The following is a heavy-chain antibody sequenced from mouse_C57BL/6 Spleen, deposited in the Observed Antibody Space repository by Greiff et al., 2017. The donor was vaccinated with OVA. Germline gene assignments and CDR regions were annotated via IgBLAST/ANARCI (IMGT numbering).Heavy chain of an antibody. CDR3: ARLHYYGSSFYFDY. CDR2: ISGGGGNT. V-gene: IGHV5-9*01. CDR1: GFTFSGYT. D-gene: IGHD1-1*01. Sequence: EVMLVESGGGLVKPGGSLKLSCAASGFTFSGYTMSWVRQTPEKRLEWVATISGGGGNTYYPDSVKGRFTISRDNAKNTLYLQMSSLRSEDTALYYCARLHYYGSSFYFDYWGQGTTLTVSS. J-gene: IGHJ2*01.